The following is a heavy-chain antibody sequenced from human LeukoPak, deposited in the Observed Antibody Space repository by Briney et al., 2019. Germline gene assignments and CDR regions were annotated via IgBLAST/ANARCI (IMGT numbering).Heavy chain of an antibody. D-gene: IGHD2-8*01. V-gene: IGHV3-30*02. CDR1: GFTFDDYA. CDR2: IRYDGSTK. CDR3: AKERVYGYYMDV. Sequence: PGGSLRLSCAASGFTFDDYAMHWVRQAPGKGLEWVAFIRYDGSTKYYTDSVKGRFTISRDNSRDTLYLQMNSLRAEDTALYYCAKERVYGYYMDVWGKGTTVTVSS. J-gene: IGHJ6*03.